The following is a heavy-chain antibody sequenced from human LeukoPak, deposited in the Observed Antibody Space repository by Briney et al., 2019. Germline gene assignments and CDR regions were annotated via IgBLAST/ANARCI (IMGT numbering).Heavy chain of an antibody. Sequence: GGSLGLSCAASGFTFSSYGMHWVRQAPGKGLEGVAVISYDGSNKYYADSVKGRFTISRDNSKNTLYLQMNSLRAEDTAVYYCAKVLLSSSWFNYYYYYGMDVWGQGTTVTVSS. CDR2: ISYDGSNK. D-gene: IGHD6-13*01. J-gene: IGHJ6*02. V-gene: IGHV3-30*18. CDR1: GFTFSSYG. CDR3: AKVLLSSSWFNYYYYYGMDV.